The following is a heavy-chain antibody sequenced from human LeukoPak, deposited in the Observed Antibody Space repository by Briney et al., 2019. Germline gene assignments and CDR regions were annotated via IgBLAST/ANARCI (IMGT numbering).Heavy chain of an antibody. Sequence: GGSLRLSCAASGFTFSSYSMNWVRQAPGKGLEWVSSISSSSSYIYYADSVKGRFTISRDNAKNSLYLQMNSLRAEDTAVYYCARAESFPQQLVVAEYFQHWGQGTLVTVSS. V-gene: IGHV3-21*01. D-gene: IGHD6-13*01. CDR2: ISSSSSYI. J-gene: IGHJ1*01. CDR1: GFTFSSYS. CDR3: ARAESFPQQLVVAEYFQH.